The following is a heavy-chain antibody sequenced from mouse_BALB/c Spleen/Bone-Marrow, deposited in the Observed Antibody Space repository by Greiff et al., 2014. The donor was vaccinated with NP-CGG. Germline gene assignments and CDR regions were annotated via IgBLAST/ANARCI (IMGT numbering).Heavy chain of an antibody. D-gene: IGHD1-1*01. J-gene: IGHJ2*01. CDR1: GFNIKDTY. CDR3: ARYYYGSSYFDY. CDR2: IDPANGNT. V-gene: IGHV14-3*02. Sequence: EVQRVESGAELVKPGASVKLSCTASGFNIKDTYMHWVKQRPEQGLEWIGRIDPANGNTKYDPKFQGKATITADTSSNTAYLQLSSLTSEDTAFYYCARYYYGSSYFDYWGQGTTLTVSS.